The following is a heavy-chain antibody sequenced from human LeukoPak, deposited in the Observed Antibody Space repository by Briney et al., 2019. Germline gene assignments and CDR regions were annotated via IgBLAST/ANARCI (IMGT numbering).Heavy chain of an antibody. CDR2: INHSGST. CDR1: GGSFSGYY. Sequence: SETLSLTCAVYGGSFSGYYWSWIRQPPGKGLEWIGEINHSGSTNYNPSLKSRVTISVDTSKNQFSLKLSSVTAADTAVYYCARLYLRWGQGTMVAVSS. J-gene: IGHJ4*02. V-gene: IGHV4-34*01. CDR3: ARLYLR. D-gene: IGHD2/OR15-2a*01.